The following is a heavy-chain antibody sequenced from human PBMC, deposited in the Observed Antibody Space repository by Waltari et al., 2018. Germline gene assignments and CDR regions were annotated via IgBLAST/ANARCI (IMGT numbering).Heavy chain of an antibody. J-gene: IGHJ4*02. D-gene: IGHD3-10*01. V-gene: IGHV3-23*01. CDR2: ITGSGDSR. CDR3: ARDMVRGVMGDVFDY. CDR1: GFTFSTSS. Sequence: EVQLLESGGGLVQPGGSLRVSCADSGFTFSTSSMSWVRQSPGKGLEWVSAITGSGDSRYYADSVKGRFTISRDNSDNTVSLQMNSLRVDDTAVYYCARDMVRGVMGDVFDYWGQGTLVTVSS.